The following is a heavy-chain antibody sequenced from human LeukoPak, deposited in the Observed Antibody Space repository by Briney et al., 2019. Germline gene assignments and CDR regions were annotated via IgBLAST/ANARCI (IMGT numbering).Heavy chain of an antibody. V-gene: IGHV3-48*03. Sequence: PGGSLRLSCAASGFTFSSYEMNWVRQAPGKGLEWVSYISSSGSTTYYADSVKGRFTISRDNAKNSLYLQMNSLRAEDTAVYYCARDSAHYYDSSGYDWGQGTLVTVSS. CDR1: GFTFSSYE. CDR3: ARDSAHYYDSSGYD. J-gene: IGHJ4*02. CDR2: ISSSGSTT. D-gene: IGHD3-22*01.